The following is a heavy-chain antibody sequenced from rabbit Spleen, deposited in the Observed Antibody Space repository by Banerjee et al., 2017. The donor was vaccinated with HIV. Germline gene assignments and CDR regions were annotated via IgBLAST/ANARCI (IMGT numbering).Heavy chain of an antibody. CDR3: ARLYTAYDYVDL. CDR2: IYTGSSGSS. CDR1: GFSFSSSYY. V-gene: IGHV1S40*01. Sequence: QSLEESGGELVKPGASLTLTCTASGFSFSSSYYMCWFRQAAGKGLELIACIYTGSSGSSYYASWAKGRFSISKSSSTTVTLQMTSLTAADTASYFCARLYTAYDYVDLWGPGTLVTVS. D-gene: IGHD6-1*01. J-gene: IGHJ4*01.